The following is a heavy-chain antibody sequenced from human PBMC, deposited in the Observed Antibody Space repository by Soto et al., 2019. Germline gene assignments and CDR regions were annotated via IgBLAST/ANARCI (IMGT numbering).Heavy chain of an antibody. V-gene: IGHV4-59*01. Sequence: SETLSLTCTVSGGSISSYYWSWIRQPPGKGLEWIGYIYYSGSTNYNPSLKSRVTISVDTSKNQFSLKLSSVTAADTAVYYCARFPAGYCSGGSCYRVSASWFDPWGQGTLVTVSS. J-gene: IGHJ5*02. D-gene: IGHD2-15*01. CDR3: ARFPAGYCSGGSCYRVSASWFDP. CDR2: IYYSGST. CDR1: GGSISSYY.